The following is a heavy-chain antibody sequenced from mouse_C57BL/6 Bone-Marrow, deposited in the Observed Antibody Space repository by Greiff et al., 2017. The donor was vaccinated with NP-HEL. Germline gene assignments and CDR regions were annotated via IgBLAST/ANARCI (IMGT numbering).Heavy chain of an antibody. CDR3: ARGGFYGSRWSWFAY. CDR2: IYPGSGST. Sequence: QVQLQQSGAELVKPGASVKMSCKASGYTFTSYWITWVQQTPGQGLEWIGDIYPGSGSTNYNEKFKSKATLTVDTSSSTAYMQLSSLTSEDSAVYYCARGGFYGSRWSWFAYWGQGTLVTVSA. J-gene: IGHJ3*01. V-gene: IGHV1-55*01. CDR1: GYTFTSYW. D-gene: IGHD1-1*01.